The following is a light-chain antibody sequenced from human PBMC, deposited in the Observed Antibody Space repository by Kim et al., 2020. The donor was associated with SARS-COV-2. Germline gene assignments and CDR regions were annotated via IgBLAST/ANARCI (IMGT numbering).Light chain of an antibody. Sequence: QSALTQPASVSGSPGQSVTISCTGASSDVGVYNYVSWYQQHPGKAPKLIIYDVSNRPSGVSNRFSGSKSGNTASLTISGLQAEDEADYYCSSYTISTTRFGGGTQLTVL. CDR1: SSDVGVYNY. V-gene: IGLV2-14*03. CDR3: SSYTISTTR. CDR2: DVS. J-gene: IGLJ3*02.